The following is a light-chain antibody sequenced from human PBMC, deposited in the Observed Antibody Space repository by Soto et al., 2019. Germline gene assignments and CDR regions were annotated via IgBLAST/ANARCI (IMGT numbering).Light chain of an antibody. CDR1: QSIATY. Sequence: EIVLTQSPATLSSSPGERATLSCRASQSIATYLAWYQQKPGRAPSLLIFDASNRATGIPARFSGSGSGTDFTLTISSLEPEDFATYYCQQRSRWPTTFGHGTKVDMK. CDR3: QQRSRWPTT. J-gene: IGKJ1*01. CDR2: DAS. V-gene: IGKV3-11*01.